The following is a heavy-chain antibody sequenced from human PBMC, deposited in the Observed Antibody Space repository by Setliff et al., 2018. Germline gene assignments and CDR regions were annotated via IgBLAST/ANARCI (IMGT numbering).Heavy chain of an antibody. V-gene: IGHV4-39*02. Sequence: PSETLSLTCTVSGGPISSSNYYWGWIRQPPGKGLEWIGSINYRGSTHDNPTLRSRVTMSVDTSKSHFSLTLRSLTAADTAVYYCARLFLFSGSEIYNYFDSWGQGILVTVSS. J-gene: IGHJ4*02. CDR1: GGPISSSNYY. CDR2: INYRGST. CDR3: ARLFLFSGSEIYNYFDS. D-gene: IGHD3-10*01.